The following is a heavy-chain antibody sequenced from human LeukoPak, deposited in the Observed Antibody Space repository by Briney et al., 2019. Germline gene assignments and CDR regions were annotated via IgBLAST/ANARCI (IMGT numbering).Heavy chain of an antibody. V-gene: IGHV4-34*01. Sequence: SETLSLTCAVSGVSFSGYYWRWIRQPPGKGLEWVGEINHSGSTNYNPSRKSRVTISVDTSKNQFSLKLSSVTAADTAVYYCAGGIRRLRTQGYWFDPWGQGTLVTVSS. CDR3: AGGIRRLRTQGYWFDP. J-gene: IGHJ5*02. CDR2: INHSGST. CDR1: GVSFSGYY. D-gene: IGHD4-17*01.